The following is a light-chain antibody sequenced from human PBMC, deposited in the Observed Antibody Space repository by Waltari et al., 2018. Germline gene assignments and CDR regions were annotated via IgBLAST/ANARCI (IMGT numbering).Light chain of an antibody. J-gene: IGLJ3*02. V-gene: IGLV4-69*01. Sequence: LVLTQSPSAPASLGASVKLTCTLSSGYSSNVIAWLQQQPGKGPRYLMKVNSDGSNRKGDDIPDRFSASNSGTEYYLTISSLQSEDEADYYCQTGGHGTWVFGGGTKLTVL. CDR1: SGYSSNV. CDR2: VNSDGSN. CDR3: QTGGHGTWV.